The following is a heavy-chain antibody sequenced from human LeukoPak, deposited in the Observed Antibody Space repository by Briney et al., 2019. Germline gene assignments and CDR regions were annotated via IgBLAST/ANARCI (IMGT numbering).Heavy chain of an antibody. Sequence: GGSLRLSCAVSGFTFKSFEMNWVRQAPGKGLEWVSYISGSGTTIYYADSVKGRFTISRDNARNSLYLQMNSLRAEDTAVYYCARGLPVAGTWVADYWGQGTLVTVSS. CDR3: ARGLPVAGTWVADY. CDR2: ISGSGTTI. J-gene: IGHJ4*02. V-gene: IGHV3-48*03. CDR1: GFTFKSFE. D-gene: IGHD6-19*01.